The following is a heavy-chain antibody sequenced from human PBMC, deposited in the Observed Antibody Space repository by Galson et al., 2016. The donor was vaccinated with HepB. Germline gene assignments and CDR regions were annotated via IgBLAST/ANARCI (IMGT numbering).Heavy chain of an antibody. J-gene: IGHJ6*02. CDR2: VSYDGYRK. CDR3: AKDVYTSGSEYGMDV. CDR1: GFFFSNYG. Sequence: SLRLSCAASGFFFSNYGMHWVRQAPGKGLAWVAVVSYDGYRKYYADSVKGRFTISRDNSKTTMYLQMNSLRVEDTAVYYSAKDVYTSGSEYGMDVWGQGTTVTVSS. D-gene: IGHD3-10*01. V-gene: IGHV3-30*18.